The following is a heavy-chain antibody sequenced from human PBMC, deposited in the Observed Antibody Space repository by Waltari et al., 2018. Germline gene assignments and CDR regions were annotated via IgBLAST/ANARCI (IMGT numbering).Heavy chain of an antibody. CDR1: GYTFTSYD. J-gene: IGHJ3*02. D-gene: IGHD5-12*01. CDR2: MKPNRGNT. Sequence: QVQLVQSGAEVKKPGASVKVSCKASGYTFTSYDINWVRQATGQGLEWMGWMKPNRGNTGYEQKFQGRVTMTRNTSISTAYMELSSLRSEDTAVYYCVRVKDGYMLSDAFDIWGQGTMVTVSS. V-gene: IGHV1-8*01. CDR3: VRVKDGYMLSDAFDI.